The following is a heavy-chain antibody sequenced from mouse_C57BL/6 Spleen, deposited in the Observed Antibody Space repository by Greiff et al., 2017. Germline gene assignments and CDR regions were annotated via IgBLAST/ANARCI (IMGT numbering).Heavy chain of an antibody. CDR1: GYTFTSYW. D-gene: IGHD1-1*01. J-gene: IGHJ3*01. CDR2: IDPSDSYT. Sequence: QVQLQQPGAELVRPGTSVKLSCKASGYTFTSYWMHWVKQRPGQGLEWIGVIDPSDSYTNYNQKFKGKATLTVDTSSSTAYMQLSSLTSEDSAVYYCARDSDYGSSVAWFAYWGQGTLVTVSA. V-gene: IGHV1-59*01. CDR3: ARDSDYGSSVAWFAY.